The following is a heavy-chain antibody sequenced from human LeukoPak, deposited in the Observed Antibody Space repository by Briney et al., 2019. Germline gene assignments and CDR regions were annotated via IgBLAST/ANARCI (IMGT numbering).Heavy chain of an antibody. CDR1: GFTFSGSA. Sequence: GGSLRLSCAASGFTFSGSAMHWLRQASGKGLEWVGHIKSKVNNYLTAYAASVQGRFISDRDDSKITAYLQMHSRKTGDMSVYYCTRVGYSSGWPDYWGQGTLVTVSS. J-gene: IGHJ4*02. CDR3: TRVGYSSGWPDY. V-gene: IGHV3-73*01. D-gene: IGHD6-19*01. CDR2: IKSKVNNYLT.